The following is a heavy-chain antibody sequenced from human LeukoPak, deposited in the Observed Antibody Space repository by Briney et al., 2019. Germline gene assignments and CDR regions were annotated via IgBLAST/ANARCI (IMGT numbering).Heavy chain of an antibody. J-gene: IGHJ4*02. D-gene: IGHD1-26*01. Sequence: SSETLSLTCTVSSGSISSYYWSWIRQPPGKGLEWIGYIYYSGSTNYNPSLKSRVTISVDTSKNQFSLKLSSVTAADTAVYYCARGTVWELHFDYWGQGTLVTVSS. CDR1: SGSISSYY. V-gene: IGHV4-59*01. CDR2: IYYSGST. CDR3: ARGTVWELHFDY.